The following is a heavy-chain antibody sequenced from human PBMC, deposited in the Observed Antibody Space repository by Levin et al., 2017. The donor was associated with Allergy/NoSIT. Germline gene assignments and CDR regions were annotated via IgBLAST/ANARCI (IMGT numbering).Heavy chain of an antibody. CDR2: IYPGDSDT. J-gene: IGHJ5*02. CDR3: ARTMGDFWRGYNWFDP. V-gene: IGHV5-51*01. D-gene: IGHD3-3*01. CDR1: GYSFTSYW. Sequence: GESLKISCKGSGYSFTSYWIGWVRQMPGKGLEWMGIIYPGDSDTRYSPSFQGQVTISADKSISTAYLQWSSLKASDTAMYYCARTMGDFWRGYNWFDPWGQGTLVTVSS.